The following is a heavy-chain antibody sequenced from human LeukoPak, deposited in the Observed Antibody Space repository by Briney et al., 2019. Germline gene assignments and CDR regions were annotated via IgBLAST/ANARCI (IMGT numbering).Heavy chain of an antibody. CDR1: GGSFSGYY. CDR3: ARGLYCSSTSCRRFDP. CDR2: LNHSGST. D-gene: IGHD2-2*01. J-gene: IGHJ5*02. Sequence: PSETLSLTCPVYGGSFSGYYWSWIRQPPGKGLEWIGELNHSGSTNYNPSLKSRVTISVDTSKNQFSLKLSSVTAADTAVYYCARGLYCSSTSCRRFDPWGQGTLVTVSS. V-gene: IGHV4-34*01.